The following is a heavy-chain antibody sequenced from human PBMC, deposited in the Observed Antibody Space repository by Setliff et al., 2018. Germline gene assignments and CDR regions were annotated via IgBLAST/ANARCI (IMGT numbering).Heavy chain of an antibody. J-gene: IGHJ4*02. Sequence: SETLSLTCTVSGGSISSSSYYWGWIRQPPGKGLEWIGSIYYSGSTYYNPSLKSRVTISVDTSKNQFSLKLSSVTAADTAVYYCARGAYDSYYLDYWGQGTLVTVSS. V-gene: IGHV4-39*01. CDR3: ARGAYDSYYLDY. CDR1: GGSISSSSYY. CDR2: IYYSGST. D-gene: IGHD3-16*01.